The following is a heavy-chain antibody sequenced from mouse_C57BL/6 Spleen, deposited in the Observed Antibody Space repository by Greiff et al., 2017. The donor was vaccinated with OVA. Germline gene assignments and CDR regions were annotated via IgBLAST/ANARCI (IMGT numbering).Heavy chain of an antibody. CDR2: IYPGNSDT. Sequence: EVQLQQSGTVLVRPGASVKMSCKTSGCTFNSYWMHWVKQRPGQGLEWIGAIYPGNSDTSYNQKLKGKAKLTAITSASTAYIELSSLTNEDSAVYYCTREETGNGWFAYWGQGTLVTVSA. D-gene: IGHD4-1*01. V-gene: IGHV1-5*01. CDR1: GCTFNSYW. J-gene: IGHJ3*01. CDR3: TREETGNGWFAY.